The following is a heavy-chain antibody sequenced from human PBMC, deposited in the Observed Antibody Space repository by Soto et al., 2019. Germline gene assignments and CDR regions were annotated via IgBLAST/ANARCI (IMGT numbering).Heavy chain of an antibody. CDR2: IIPISGTA. D-gene: IGHD2-2*01. Sequence: QVQLVQSGAEVKKPGSSVKVSCKASGGTFSSNAISWVRQAPGQGLEWMGGIIPISGTANYAQKFQGRVTITADESTSTAYMELSRLRSEDTAVYYCARSQGSSTSLEIYYYYYYGMDVWGQGTTVTVSS. CDR3: ARSQGSSTSLEIYYYYYYGMDV. V-gene: IGHV1-69*01. CDR1: GGTFSSNA. J-gene: IGHJ6*02.